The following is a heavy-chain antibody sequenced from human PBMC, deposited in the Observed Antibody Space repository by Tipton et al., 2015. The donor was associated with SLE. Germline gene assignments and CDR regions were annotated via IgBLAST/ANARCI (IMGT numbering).Heavy chain of an antibody. V-gene: IGHV4-34*01. CDR2: IYYSGST. CDR1: GGSFSGYY. D-gene: IGHD2-15*01. CDR3: ARERDCSGGSCYPFDY. J-gene: IGHJ4*02. Sequence: LRLSCAVYGGSFSGYYWSWIRQPPGKGLEWIGYIYYSGSTYYNPSLKSRVTISVDTSKNQFSLKLSSVTAADTAVYYCARERDCSGGSCYPFDYWGQGTLVTVSS.